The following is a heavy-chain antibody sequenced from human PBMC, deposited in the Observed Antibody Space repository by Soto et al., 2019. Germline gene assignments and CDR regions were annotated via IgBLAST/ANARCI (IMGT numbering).Heavy chain of an antibody. CDR1: GFTFSNSG. J-gene: IGHJ5*02. D-gene: IGHD3-3*01. CDR3: ASPGWKIPPFGS. V-gene: IGHV3-23*01. CDR2: ISGGAGTT. Sequence: EVQLLESGGGLVQPGGSLRLSCAASGFTFSNSGMSWVRQAPGKGLEWVSGISGGAGTTYYAESVKGRFTLSRDNSKKTLYLQMNRLRAEETAVYYCASPGWKIPPFGSWGQGTLVTVSS.